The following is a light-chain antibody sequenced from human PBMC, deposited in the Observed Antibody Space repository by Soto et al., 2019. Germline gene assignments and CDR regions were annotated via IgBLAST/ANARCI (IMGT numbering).Light chain of an antibody. Sequence: IAMTQSPATLSVSPGERGTLSCRASQSVSSNLAWYQQKPGQAPRLLIYAASARATGIPARFSGSGSGTDFTLTISSLEPEDLAVYFCQQRSNWPRTFGQGTKVDIK. CDR2: AAS. CDR3: QQRSNWPRT. J-gene: IGKJ1*01. CDR1: QSVSSN. V-gene: IGKV3-15*01.